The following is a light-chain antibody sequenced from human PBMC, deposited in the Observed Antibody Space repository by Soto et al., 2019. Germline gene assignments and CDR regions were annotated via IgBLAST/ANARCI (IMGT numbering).Light chain of an antibody. Sequence: EIVMTQSPATLSVSPGEGATLSCRASQSVSINLAWYQQKPGQAPRLLIFGASTRATGIPARFSGSGSGTQFTLTISSLQSGDFTVYYCQQYNNWPPGSFGQGTKV. CDR2: GAS. V-gene: IGKV3-15*01. CDR3: QQYNNWPPGS. CDR1: QSVSIN. J-gene: IGKJ1*01.